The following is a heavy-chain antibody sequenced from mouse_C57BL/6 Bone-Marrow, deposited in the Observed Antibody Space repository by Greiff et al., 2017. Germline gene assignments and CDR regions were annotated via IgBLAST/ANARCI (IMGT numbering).Heavy chain of an antibody. CDR1: GYTFTGYW. Sequence: VQLQQSGAELMKPGASVKLSCKATGYTFTGYWIEWVQQRPGHGLEWIGEILTGSGSTYYNEKFKGKATFTEDTSYNTAYMQLSSLTTEDSAIYDCAGDYYGNSFAYWGQGTLVTVSA. J-gene: IGHJ3*01. V-gene: IGHV1-9*01. CDR2: ILTGSGST. D-gene: IGHD2-1*01. CDR3: AGDYYGNSFAY.